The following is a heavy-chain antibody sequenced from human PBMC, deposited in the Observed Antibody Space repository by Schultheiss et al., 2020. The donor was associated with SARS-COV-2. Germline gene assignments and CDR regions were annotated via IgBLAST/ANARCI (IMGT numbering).Heavy chain of an antibody. CDR3: AQGHILTGYYY. CDR2: IIPILGIA. D-gene: IGHD3-9*01. CDR1: GGTFSSYT. V-gene: IGHV1-69*02. Sequence: SVKVSCKASGGTFSSYTISWVRQAPGQGLEWMGRIIPILGIANYAQKFQGRVTITADKSTSTAYMELSSLRSEDTAVYYCAQGHILTGYYYWGQGTLVTVSS. J-gene: IGHJ4*02.